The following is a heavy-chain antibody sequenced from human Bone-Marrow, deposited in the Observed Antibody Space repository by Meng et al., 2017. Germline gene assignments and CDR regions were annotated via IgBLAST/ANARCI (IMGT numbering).Heavy chain of an antibody. J-gene: IGHJ4*02. CDR3: AKMFVTVAGYFQY. V-gene: IGHV3-23*01. CDR1: GFSFSDYG. CDR2: ISASLVNI. D-gene: IGHD3-9*01. Sequence: GESLKISFAASGFSFSDYGMSWVRQVPGKGLEWVSTISASLVNIYYADSVKGRFTISRDSSRNTLFLQMNGLRAEDTAVYYCAKMFVTVAGYFQYWGQGALVTVSS.